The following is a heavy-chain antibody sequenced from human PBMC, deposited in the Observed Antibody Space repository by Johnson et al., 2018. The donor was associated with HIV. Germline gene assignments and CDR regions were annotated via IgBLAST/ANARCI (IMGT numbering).Heavy chain of an antibody. CDR1: GFTFSNYW. J-gene: IGHJ3*01. Sequence: VQLVESGGALVQPGGSLRLSCAASGFTFSNYWMSWVRQAPGKGLEWVANIKQDGSEKYYVDSVKGRFTIYRDNAKNSLYLQMNSLRADDTAVYYCARMKTARQNAFDVWGQGTMVTVSS. V-gene: IGHV3-7*05. CDR3: ARMKTARQNAFDV. D-gene: IGHD6-6*01. CDR2: IKQDGSEK.